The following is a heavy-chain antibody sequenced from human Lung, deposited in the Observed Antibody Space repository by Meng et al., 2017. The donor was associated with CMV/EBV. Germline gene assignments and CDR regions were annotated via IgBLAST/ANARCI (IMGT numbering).Heavy chain of an antibody. CDR1: GFTFSSYS. Sequence: GEXXKISCAASGFTFSSYSMNWVRQAPGKGLEWVSSISSSSSYIYYADSVKGRFTISRDNAKNSLYLQMNSLRAEDTAVYYCAVYCSSTSCHRDGMDVWGQGXTVTVSS. J-gene: IGHJ6*02. V-gene: IGHV3-21*01. CDR2: ISSSSSYI. CDR3: AVYCSSTSCHRDGMDV. D-gene: IGHD2-2*01.